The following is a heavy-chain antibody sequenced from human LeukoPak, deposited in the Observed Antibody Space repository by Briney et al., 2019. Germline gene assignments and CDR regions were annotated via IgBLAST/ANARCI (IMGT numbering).Heavy chain of an antibody. CDR2: INAGNGNT. Sequence: APVKVSCKASGYTFTSYAMHWVRQAPGQRLEWMGWINAGNGNTKYSQEFQGGVTITRDTSASTAYMELSSLRSEDMAVYYCARGVAVAGTGIDYWGQGTLVTASS. CDR3: ARGVAVAGTGIDY. V-gene: IGHV1-3*03. D-gene: IGHD6-19*01. J-gene: IGHJ4*02. CDR1: GYTFTSYA.